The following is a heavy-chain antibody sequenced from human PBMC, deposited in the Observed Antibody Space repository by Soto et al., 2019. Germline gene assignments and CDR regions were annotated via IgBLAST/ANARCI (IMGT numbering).Heavy chain of an antibody. CDR1: GYTFTGYH. J-gene: IGHJ6*02. CDR2: INPNSGGT. D-gene: IGHD6-6*01. V-gene: IGHV1-2*02. Sequence: ASLKLSCKTSGYTFTGYHMHWVRQAPGQGLEWMGWINPNSGGTNYAQKFQGRVTMTRDTSISTAYMELSRLRSDDTAVYYCARDSENSSYYYGMDVWGQGTTVTVSS. CDR3: ARDSENSSYYYGMDV.